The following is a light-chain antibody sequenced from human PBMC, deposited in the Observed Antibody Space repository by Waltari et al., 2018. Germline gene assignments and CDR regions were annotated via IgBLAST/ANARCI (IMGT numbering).Light chain of an antibody. V-gene: IGLV3-27*01. CDR2: KDS. Sequence: SHELTPPSSASVSPAQTATITCSGDILRKKDARWLHQKPGQAPVLMLYKDSERPSSSPYRFSGSSSGATVTLTIPGAQVEDDADYYCYSSTDNSGIFGGGTTLTVL. J-gene: IGLJ2*01. CDR3: YSSTDNSGI. CDR1: ILRKKD.